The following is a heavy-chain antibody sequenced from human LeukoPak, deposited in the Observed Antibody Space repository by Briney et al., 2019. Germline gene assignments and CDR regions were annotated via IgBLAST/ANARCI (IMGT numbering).Heavy chain of an antibody. Sequence: ASVKVSCKVSGYTLTELSMHWVRQAPGKGLEWMGGLDPEDGETIYAQKFQGRVTMTEDTSTDTAYMELSSLRSEDTAVYYCAANPEYYDSSGYYRDYWGQGTLVTVSS. J-gene: IGHJ4*02. CDR2: LDPEDGET. V-gene: IGHV1-24*01. CDR1: GYTLTELS. CDR3: AANPEYYDSSGYYRDY. D-gene: IGHD3-22*01.